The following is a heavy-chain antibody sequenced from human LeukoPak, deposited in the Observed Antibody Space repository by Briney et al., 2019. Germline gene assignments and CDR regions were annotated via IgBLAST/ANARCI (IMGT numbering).Heavy chain of an antibody. CDR2: LSSRSIYA. Sequence: TGGSLRLSCAASGFSFSDHYMSWVRHAPGKGLEWVSYLSSRSIYAFYADSVKGRFAISRDDAKNSLYLQMNSLRAEDTAVYYCARAVGRGSGAHFDYWGQGTLVTASS. V-gene: IGHV3-11*06. CDR3: ARAVGRGSGAHFDY. D-gene: IGHD1-26*01. J-gene: IGHJ4*02. CDR1: GFSFSDHY.